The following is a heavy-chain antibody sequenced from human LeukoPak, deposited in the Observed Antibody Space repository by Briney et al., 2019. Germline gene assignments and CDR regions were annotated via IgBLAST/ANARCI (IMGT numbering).Heavy chain of an antibody. Sequence: PGGSLRLSCAASGFTFSTYWMTWVRQAPGKGLEWVANIKQDGSEKYYVDSVKGRFTISRDNAKNSLYLQMNSLRAEDTAMYYCARDSRFLDDYWGQGTLVTVSS. J-gene: IGHJ4*02. D-gene: IGHD3-3*01. V-gene: IGHV3-7*01. CDR1: GFTFSTYW. CDR3: ARDSRFLDDY. CDR2: IKQDGSEK.